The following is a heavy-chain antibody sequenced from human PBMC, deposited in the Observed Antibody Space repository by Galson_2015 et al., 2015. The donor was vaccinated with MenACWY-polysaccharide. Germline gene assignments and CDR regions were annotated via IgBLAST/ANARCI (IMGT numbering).Heavy chain of an antibody. CDR3: ARGGNYGWQFDY. D-gene: IGHD6-19*01. V-gene: IGHV3-23*01. J-gene: IGHJ4*02. Sequence: SLRLSCAGSGFTFNIYAMIWVRQAPGKGLEWVSGIGGSGDNPQYADSVKGRFTIFRDNSRNILFLQMNSLRVDETAVYYCARGGNYGWQFDYWGRGTLVTVSS. CDR2: IGGSGDNP. CDR1: GFTFNIYA.